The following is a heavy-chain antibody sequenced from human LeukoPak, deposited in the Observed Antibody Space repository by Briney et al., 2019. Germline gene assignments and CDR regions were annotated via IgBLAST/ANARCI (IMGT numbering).Heavy chain of an antibody. CDR3: ARDQEWGGAGAFDI. D-gene: IGHD3-16*01. J-gene: IGHJ3*02. CDR1: GFTFSSYA. V-gene: IGHV3-30-3*01. Sequence: PGGSLRLSCAASGFTFSSYATHWVRQAPGKGLEWVAVISYDGSNKYYADSVKGRFTISRDNSKNTLYLQMNSLRAEDTAVYYCARDQEWGGAGAFDIWGQGTMVTVSS. CDR2: ISYDGSNK.